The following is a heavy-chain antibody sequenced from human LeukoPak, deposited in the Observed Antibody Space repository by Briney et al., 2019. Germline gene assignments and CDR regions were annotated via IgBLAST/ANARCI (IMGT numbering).Heavy chain of an antibody. CDR3: ARSGKIYFDWLLDY. Sequence: GGSLTLSCAASGFTFSDYWMHWVRQAPGKGLVWVSRISSDGSRVTYADSVKGRFTISWDNAKKSLYLQMNSLRAEDTAVYYCARSGKIYFDWLLDYWGQGTLVTVSS. CDR2: ISSDGSRV. V-gene: IGHV3-74*01. CDR1: GFTFSDYW. D-gene: IGHD3-9*01. J-gene: IGHJ4*02.